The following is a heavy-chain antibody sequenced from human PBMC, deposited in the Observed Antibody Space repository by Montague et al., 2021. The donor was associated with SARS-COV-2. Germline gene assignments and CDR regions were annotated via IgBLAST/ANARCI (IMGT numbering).Heavy chain of an antibody. V-gene: IGHV4-34*01. CDR2: INHSGST. D-gene: IGHD3-22*01. J-gene: IGHJ2*01. CDR1: GGSFSGYY. CDR3: ARGAPTITMIVVVFTVAGWYFDL. Sequence: SETLSLTCAVHGGSFSGYYWSWIRQPPGKGLEWIGEINHSGSTNYNPSLMSRVSISVDTSKNQFSLKLSSVTAADTDVYYCARGAPTITMIVVVFTVAGWYFDLWGRGTLVTVSS.